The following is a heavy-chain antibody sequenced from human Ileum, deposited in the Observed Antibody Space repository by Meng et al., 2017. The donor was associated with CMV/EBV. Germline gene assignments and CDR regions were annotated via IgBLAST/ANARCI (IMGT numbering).Heavy chain of an antibody. D-gene: IGHD2-2*01. CDR1: GFIFDDYA. CDR3: GKDKGYCSSSSCPGRQYYYYGMEV. V-gene: IGHV3-43D*03. CDR2: ISWDGATT. J-gene: IGHJ6*02. Sequence: LSLTCAISGFIFDDYAMHWVRQAPGKGLEWVSLISWDGATTYYADSVKGRFVISRDNSKKSVYLQMNNLRAEDSALYYCGKDKGYCSSSSCPGRQYYYYGMEVWGQGTTVTVSS.